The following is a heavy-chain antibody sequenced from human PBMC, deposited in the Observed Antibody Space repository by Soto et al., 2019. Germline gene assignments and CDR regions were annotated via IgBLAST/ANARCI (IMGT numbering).Heavy chain of an antibody. D-gene: IGHD2-8*01. J-gene: IGHJ6*01. CDR2: INHSGST. V-gene: IGHV4-34*01. Sequence: SETLSLTCAVYGGSFSGYYWSWIRQPPGKGLEWIGEINHSGSTNYNPSLKSRVTISVDTSKNQFSLKLSSVTAADTAVYYCAVYATNYHYYLMDVWGQGTTVIVSS. CDR3: AVYATNYHYYLMDV. CDR1: GGSFSGYY.